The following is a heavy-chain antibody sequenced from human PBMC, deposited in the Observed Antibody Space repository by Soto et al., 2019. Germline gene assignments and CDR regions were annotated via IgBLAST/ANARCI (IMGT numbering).Heavy chain of an antibody. D-gene: IGHD2-2*01. CDR3: ARDYIVVVPAAVRWFDP. J-gene: IGHJ5*02. CDR2: INHSGST. V-gene: IGHV4-34*01. Sequence: SETLSLTCAVYGGSFSGYYWSWVRQPPGKGLEWIGEINHSGSTNYNPSLKSRVTISVDTSKNQFSLKLSSVTAADTAVYYCARDYIVVVPAAVRWFDPWGQGXLVTVSS. CDR1: GGSFSGYY.